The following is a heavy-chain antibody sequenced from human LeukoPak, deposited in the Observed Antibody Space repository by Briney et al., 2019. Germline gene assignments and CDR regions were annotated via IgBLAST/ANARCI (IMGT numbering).Heavy chain of an antibody. CDR3: ALSGVCSGGSCYPGY. CDR2: ISAYNGNT. Sequence: GASVKVSRKASGYTFTSYGISWVRQAPGQGLEWMGWISAYNGNTNYAQKLQGRVTMTTDTSTSTAYMELRSLRSDDTAVYYCALSGVCSGGSCYPGYWGQGTLVTVSS. D-gene: IGHD2-15*01. J-gene: IGHJ4*02. CDR1: GYTFTSYG. V-gene: IGHV1-18*01.